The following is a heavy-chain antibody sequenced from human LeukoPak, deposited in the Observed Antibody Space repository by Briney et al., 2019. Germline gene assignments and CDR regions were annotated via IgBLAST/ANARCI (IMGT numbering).Heavy chain of an antibody. J-gene: IGHJ6*02. V-gene: IGHV4-34*01. CDR1: GGSLSGYY. CDR3: ARGHGEEDIVVVVAATLNYYYYGMDV. D-gene: IGHD2-15*01. CDR2: INHSGST. Sequence: PSETLSLTCAVYGGSLSGYYWGWIRQPPGKGLEWIGEINHSGSTNYNPSLKSRVTISVDTSKNQFSLKLSSVTAADTAVYYCARGHGEEDIVVVVAATLNYYYYGMDVWGQGTTVTVSS.